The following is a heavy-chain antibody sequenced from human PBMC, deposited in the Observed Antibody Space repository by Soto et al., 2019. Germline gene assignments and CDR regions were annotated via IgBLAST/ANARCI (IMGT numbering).Heavy chain of an antibody. CDR3: ASKIFSSSWLAYYYYYMDV. CDR1: GFTFSSYW. D-gene: IGHD6-13*01. CDR2: IKQDGSEK. J-gene: IGHJ6*03. Sequence: EVQLVESGGGLVQPGGSLRLSCAASGFTFSSYWMSWVRQAPGKGLEWVANIKQDGSEKYYVDSVKGRFTISRDNAKNSLYLQINSLRAEDTSVYYCASKIFSSSWLAYYYYYMDVWGKGTTVTVSS. V-gene: IGHV3-7*01.